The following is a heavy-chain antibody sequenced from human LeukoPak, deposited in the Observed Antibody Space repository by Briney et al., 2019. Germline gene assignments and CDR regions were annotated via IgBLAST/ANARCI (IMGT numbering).Heavy chain of an antibody. CDR3: AKDPTSGYFRNWFDP. D-gene: IGHD5-12*01. Sequence: GGSLRLSCAASGFTFSSYAMSWVRQAPGKGLVWVSAISGSGGSTYYADSVKGRFTISRDNSKNTLYLQMNSLRAEDTAVYYCAKDPTSGYFRNWFDPWGQGTLVTVSS. CDR2: ISGSGGST. J-gene: IGHJ5*02. V-gene: IGHV3-23*01. CDR1: GFTFSSYA.